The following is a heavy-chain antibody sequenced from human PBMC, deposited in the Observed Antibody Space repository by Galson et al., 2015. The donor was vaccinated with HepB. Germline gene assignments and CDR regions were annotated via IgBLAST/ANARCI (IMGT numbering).Heavy chain of an antibody. CDR3: ARMTGNLRFYL. J-gene: IGHJ1*01. D-gene: IGHD3-3*01. CDR2: ISSSSRTI. Sequence: SLRLSCAASGVTFSDYSMNWVRQAPGKGLEWVSYISSSSRTIYYADSVKGRFTISRDTAKNSLYLQMNSLRAEDTAVYFCARMTGNLRFYLWGQGTLVTGSS. V-gene: IGHV3-48*01. CDR1: GVTFSDYS.